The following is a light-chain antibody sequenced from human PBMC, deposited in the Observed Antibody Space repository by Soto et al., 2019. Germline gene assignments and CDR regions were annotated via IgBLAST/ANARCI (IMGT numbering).Light chain of an antibody. V-gene: IGLV2-11*01. CDR2: DVS. CDR1: SSDVGGYNY. J-gene: IGLJ1*01. CDR3: CSYAGSYTGV. Sequence: QSVLTQPRSVSGSPGQSVTISCTGTSSDVGGYNYVSWYQQHPGKAPELMIYDVSKRPSGVPDRFSGSKSGNTASLTISGLQAEDEADYYCCSYAGSYTGVFGTGTKLTVL.